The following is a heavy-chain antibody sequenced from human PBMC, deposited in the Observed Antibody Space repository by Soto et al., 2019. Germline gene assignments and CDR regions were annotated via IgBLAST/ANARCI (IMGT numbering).Heavy chain of an antibody. Sequence: GGSLRLSCAASGFTFSSYGMHWVRQAPGKGLEWVAVISYDGSNKYYADSVKGRFTISRDNSKNTLYLQMNSLRAEDTAVYYCAKGSWRQLADKLYGMDVWGQGTTVTVSS. CDR3: AKGSWRQLADKLYGMDV. D-gene: IGHD6-6*01. CDR1: GFTFSSYG. J-gene: IGHJ6*02. V-gene: IGHV3-30*18. CDR2: ISYDGSNK.